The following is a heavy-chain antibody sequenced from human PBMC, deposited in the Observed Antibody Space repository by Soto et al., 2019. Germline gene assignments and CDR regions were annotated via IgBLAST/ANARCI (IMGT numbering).Heavy chain of an antibody. Sequence: EVQLVESGGGLVQPGGSLSLSCAASGFTFSLYSMSWVRQAPGKGLEWVSYISRSSTGIHYADSVKGRFTISRDDATNSMDLQMTSLRDGDTAVYYCARAVTWGLDVWGQGTTFSISS. J-gene: IGHJ6*02. CDR3: ARAVTWGLDV. D-gene: IGHD3-10*01. V-gene: IGHV3-48*02. CDR1: GFTFSLYS. CDR2: ISRSSTGI.